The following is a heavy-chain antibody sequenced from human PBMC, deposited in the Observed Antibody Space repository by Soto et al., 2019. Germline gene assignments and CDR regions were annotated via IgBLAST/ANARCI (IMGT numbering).Heavy chain of an antibody. J-gene: IGHJ4*02. Sequence: EVQLLESGGGLVQPGGSLRLSCAASGFTFSSYAMSWVRRAPGKGLEWVSSLSNSGYRTYYADSVKGRFIISRDNSKDTLYLQMNSLRAEDTAVYYCANTPQYVTAGGADYWGQGIPVTVSS. D-gene: IGHD1-26*01. CDR3: ANTPQYVTAGGADY. V-gene: IGHV3-23*01. CDR1: GFTFSSYA. CDR2: LSNSGYRT.